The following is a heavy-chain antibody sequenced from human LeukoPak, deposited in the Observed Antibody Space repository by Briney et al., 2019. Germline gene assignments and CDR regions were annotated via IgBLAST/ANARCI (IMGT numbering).Heavy chain of an antibody. Sequence: SETLSLTCTVSGGSISSYYWSWIRQPPGKGLEWIGYIYTSGSTNYNPSLKSRVTISVDTSKNQFSLKLSSVTAADTAVYYCAGRKYCSSTSCRMGDWFDPWAREPWSPSPQ. CDR2: IYTSGST. J-gene: IGHJ5*02. CDR1: GGSISSYY. CDR3: AGRKYCSSTSCRMGDWFDP. V-gene: IGHV4-4*09. D-gene: IGHD2-2*01.